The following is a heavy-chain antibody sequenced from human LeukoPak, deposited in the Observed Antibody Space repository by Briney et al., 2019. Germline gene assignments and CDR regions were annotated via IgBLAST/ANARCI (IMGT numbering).Heavy chain of an antibody. Sequence: GRSLGLSCAASGFTFSSYAMHWVRQAPGKGLEWVAVISYDGSNKYHADSVKGRFTISRDNSKNTLYLQMNSLRPEDTAVYYCANQGGSLTEVGYYMDVWGKGTTVTVSS. J-gene: IGHJ6*03. CDR3: ANQGGSLTEVGYYMDV. CDR1: GFTFSSYA. D-gene: IGHD1-26*01. CDR2: ISYDGSNK. V-gene: IGHV3-30-3*01.